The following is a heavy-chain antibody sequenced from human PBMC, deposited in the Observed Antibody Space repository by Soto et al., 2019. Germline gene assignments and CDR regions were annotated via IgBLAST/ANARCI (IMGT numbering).Heavy chain of an antibody. CDR2: ISSSSSTI. CDR3: TRSAYMDV. V-gene: IGHV3-48*01. Sequence: GGSLRLSCAASGFTFSSYAMSWVRQAPGKGLEWVSAISSSSSTIYYADSVKGRFTISRDNAKNSLYLQMNSLRAEDTAVYYATRSAYMDVWGKGTTVTVSS. J-gene: IGHJ6*03. CDR1: GFTFSSYA. D-gene: IGHD2-2*01.